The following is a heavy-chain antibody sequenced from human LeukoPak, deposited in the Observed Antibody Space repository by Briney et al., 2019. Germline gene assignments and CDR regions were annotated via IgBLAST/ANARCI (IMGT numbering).Heavy chain of an antibody. CDR3: AREVAVAGTSYYYYGMDV. Sequence: NSGGTNYAQKFQGRVTMTRDTSISTAYMELSRLRSDDTAVYYCAREVAVAGTSYYYYGMDVWGQGTTVTVSS. J-gene: IGHJ6*02. CDR2: NSGGT. D-gene: IGHD6-19*01. V-gene: IGHV1-2*02.